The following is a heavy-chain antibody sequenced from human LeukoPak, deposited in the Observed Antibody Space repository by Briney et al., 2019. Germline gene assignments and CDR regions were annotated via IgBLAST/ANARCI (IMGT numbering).Heavy chain of an antibody. CDR1: GGTFSSYA. D-gene: IGHD2-21*02. V-gene: IGHV1-69*05. Sequence: SVKVSCKASGGTFSSYAISWVRQAPGQGLEWMGGIIPIFGTANYAQKFQGRVTITTDESTSKAYMELSSLRSEDTSVYYCSNNSHCGGDCYTNDAFDIWGQGTMVTVSS. CDR3: SNNSHCGGDCYTNDAFDI. J-gene: IGHJ3*02. CDR2: IIPIFGTA.